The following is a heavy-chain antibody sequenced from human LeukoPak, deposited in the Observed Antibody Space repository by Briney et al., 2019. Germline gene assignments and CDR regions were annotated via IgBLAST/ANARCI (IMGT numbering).Heavy chain of an antibody. D-gene: IGHD1-26*01. J-gene: IGHJ3*02. Sequence: ASVKVSCKASGYTFTGYYMHWVRQAPGQGLEWMGRINPNSGGTNYAQKFQGRVTMTRDTSISTAYMELSRLRSDDTAVYYCAREKHSGSYLRPDAFDIWGQGTMVTVSS. V-gene: IGHV1-2*06. CDR1: GYTFTGYY. CDR2: INPNSGGT. CDR3: AREKHSGSYLRPDAFDI.